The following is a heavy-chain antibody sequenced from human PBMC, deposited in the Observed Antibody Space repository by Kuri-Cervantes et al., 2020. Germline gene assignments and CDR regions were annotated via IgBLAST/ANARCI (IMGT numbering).Heavy chain of an antibody. D-gene: IGHD4-17*01. Sequence: GESLKISCAASGFTFSSYAMSWVRQAPGKGLEWVAVIWYDGSNKYYADSVKGRFTISRDNAENSLYLQMNSLRAGDTAVYFCARGYGGWYFDLWGRGTLVTVSS. J-gene: IGHJ2*01. CDR3: ARGYGGWYFDL. V-gene: IGHV3-33*08. CDR1: GFTFSSYA. CDR2: IWYDGSNK.